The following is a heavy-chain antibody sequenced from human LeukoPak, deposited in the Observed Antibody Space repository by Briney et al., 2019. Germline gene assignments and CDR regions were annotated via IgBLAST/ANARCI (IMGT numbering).Heavy chain of an antibody. CDR3: ARDPWYSSGHPL. Sequence: PSETLSLTCAVSGASISTNNWWSWVRQSPGKGLEWIGEIYHSGSTNYSPSLKSRVTISVDTSKNQFSLKLSSVTAADTAVYYCARDPWYSSGHPLWGQGTLVTVSS. CDR2: IYHSGST. V-gene: IGHV4-4*02. D-gene: IGHD6-19*01. J-gene: IGHJ4*02. CDR1: GASISTNNW.